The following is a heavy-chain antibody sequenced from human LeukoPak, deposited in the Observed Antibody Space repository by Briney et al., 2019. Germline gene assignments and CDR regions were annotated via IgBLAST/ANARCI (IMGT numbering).Heavy chain of an antibody. CDR2: IIPIFGTA. CDR3: AREPHYCGGDCYYFDY. CDR1: GGTFSSYA. J-gene: IGHJ4*02. Sequence: RWASVKVSCEASGGTFSSYAISWVRQAPGQGLEWMGGIIPIFGTANYAQKFQGRVTITADESTSTAYMELSSLRSEDTAVYYCAREPHYCGGDCYYFDYWGQGTLVTVSS. V-gene: IGHV1-69*13. D-gene: IGHD2-21*02.